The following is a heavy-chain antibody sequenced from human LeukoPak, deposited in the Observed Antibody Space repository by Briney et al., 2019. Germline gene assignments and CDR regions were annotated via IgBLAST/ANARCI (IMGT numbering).Heavy chain of an antibody. V-gene: IGHV4-31*03. Sequence: SETLSLTCTVSGGSISSGGYYWSWIRQHPGKGLEWIGYIYYSGSTYYNPSLKSRVTISVDTSKNQFSLKLSSVTAADTAVYYCARDRIRDAFDIWGQGTMATVSS. CDR2: IYYSGST. CDR1: GGSISSGGYY. CDR3: ARDRIRDAFDI. J-gene: IGHJ3*02.